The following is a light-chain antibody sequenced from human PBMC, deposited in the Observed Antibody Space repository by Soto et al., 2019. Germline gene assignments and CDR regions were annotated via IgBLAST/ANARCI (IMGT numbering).Light chain of an antibody. J-gene: IGKJ1*01. Sequence: DIQMTQSPSSLSASVGDRVSVTCRASQSISTFLNWYKQRPGEAPKLLIYAASSLQSGVPSRFSGSGSGADFTLTIGRLQPEDFATYYCQQSYTTPRTFGQGTKVEVK. CDR2: AAS. V-gene: IGKV1-39*01. CDR3: QQSYTTPRT. CDR1: QSISTF.